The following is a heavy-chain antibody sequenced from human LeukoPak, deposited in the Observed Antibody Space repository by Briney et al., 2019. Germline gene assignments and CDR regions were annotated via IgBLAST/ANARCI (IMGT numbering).Heavy chain of an antibody. CDR2: ISSSSSYI. J-gene: IGHJ4*02. D-gene: IGHD1-26*01. CDR1: GFTFSGYS. CDR3: ARLPSGSYRDFDY. Sequence: GGSLRLSCAASGFTFSGYSMNWVRQAPGKGLEWVSSISSSSSYIYYADSVKGRFTISRDNAKNSLYLQMNSLRAEDTAVYYCARLPSGSYRDFDYWGQGTLVTVSS. V-gene: IGHV3-21*01.